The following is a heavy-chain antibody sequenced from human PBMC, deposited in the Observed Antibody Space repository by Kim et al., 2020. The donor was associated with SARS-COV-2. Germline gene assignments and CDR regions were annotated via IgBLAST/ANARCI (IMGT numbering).Heavy chain of an antibody. V-gene: IGHV4-34*01. D-gene: IGHD3-22*01. CDR1: GGSFSGYY. CDR2: INHSGST. CDR3: ARRGIEVIRQNWFDP. Sequence: SETLSLTCAVYGGSFSGYYWSWIRQPPGKGLEWIGEINHSGSTNYNPSLKSRVTISVDTSKNQFSLKLSSVTAADTAVYYCARRGIEVIRQNWFDPWGQGTLVTVSS. J-gene: IGHJ5*02.